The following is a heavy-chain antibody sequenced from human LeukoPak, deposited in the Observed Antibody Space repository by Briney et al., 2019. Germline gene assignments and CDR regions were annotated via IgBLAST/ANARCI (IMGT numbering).Heavy chain of an antibody. CDR1: GGSISSGGYY. D-gene: IGHD3-22*01. J-gene: IGHJ5*02. CDR3: ARDRGYYDSSGYYENGSWFDP. CDR2: IYYSGST. V-gene: IGHV4-31*03. Sequence: SETLSLTCTVSGGSISSGGYYWCWIRQHPGKGLEWIGYIYYSGSTYYNPSLKSRVTISVDTSKNQFSLKLSSVTAADTAVYHCARDRGYYDSSGYYENGSWFDPWGQGTLVTVSS.